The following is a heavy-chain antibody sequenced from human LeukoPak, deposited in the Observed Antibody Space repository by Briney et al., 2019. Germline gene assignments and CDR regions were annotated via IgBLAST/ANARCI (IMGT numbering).Heavy chain of an antibody. V-gene: IGHV3-15*01. CDR2: INHPRHGGTT. D-gene: IGHD3-16*01. J-gene: IGHJ3*01. CDR1: GFPFSGAF. Sequence: PGGSLRLSCAASGFPFSGAFMSWVRQAPGKGLEWVGRINHPRHGGTTDYAASVKDRFTISRDDSINALYLHMSSLKAEDTAMYYCATDWGSGSSYVRAFDLWGRGTMVTVSS. CDR3: ATDWGSGSSYVRAFDL.